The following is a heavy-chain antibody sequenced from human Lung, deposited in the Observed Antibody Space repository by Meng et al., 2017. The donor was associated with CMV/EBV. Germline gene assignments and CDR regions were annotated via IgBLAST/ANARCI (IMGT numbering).Heavy chain of an antibody. V-gene: IGHV1-18*01. CDR2: ISAYNGNT. CDR1: GYTFTSYG. Sequence: ASVKVSCKASGYTFTSYGISWVRQAPGQGLEWMGWISAYNGNTNYAQKLQGRDTMTTDTSTSTAYMELRSLRSDDTAVYYCARNTYYYDSSGYYTDYWGQGTLVTVSS. D-gene: IGHD3-22*01. CDR3: ARNTYYYDSSGYYTDY. J-gene: IGHJ4*02.